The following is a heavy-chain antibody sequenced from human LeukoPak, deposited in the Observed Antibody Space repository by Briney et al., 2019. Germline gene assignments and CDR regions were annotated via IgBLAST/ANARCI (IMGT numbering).Heavy chain of an antibody. D-gene: IGHD1-1*01. CDR2: TYYRSKWYN. CDR3: ARVQQRLDRYYYYYYGMDV. Sequence: SQTLSLTCVISGDSVSSNSAAWNWIRQSPSRGLEWLGRTYYRSKWYNDYAESVKSRISIYPDTSKNQFSLQLNSVTPEDTAVFYCARVQQRLDRYYYYYYGMDVWGQGTTVTVSS. V-gene: IGHV6-1*01. CDR1: GDSVSSNSAA. J-gene: IGHJ6*02.